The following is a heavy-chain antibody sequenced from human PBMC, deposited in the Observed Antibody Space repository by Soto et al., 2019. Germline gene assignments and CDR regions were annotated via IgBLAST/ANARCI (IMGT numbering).Heavy chain of an antibody. D-gene: IGHD3-22*01. CDR2: IYYSGTT. CDR1: DASIITGGYY. V-gene: IGHV4-31*03. CDR3: ARGRDNSGYYWRRWFDP. J-gene: IGHJ5*02. Sequence: PSETLSLTCTVSDASIITGGYYWSWIRQQPGKGLEYLGYIYYSGTTYYNPSLKSRLKMSVDTSRNHFSLELSSVTAADTAVYYCARGRDNSGYYWRRWFDPWGQGTLVTVSS.